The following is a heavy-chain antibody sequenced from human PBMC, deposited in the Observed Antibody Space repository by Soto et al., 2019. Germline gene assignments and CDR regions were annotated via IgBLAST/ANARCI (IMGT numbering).Heavy chain of an antibody. Sequence: QVQLVESGGGVVQPGRSLRLSCAASGFTFSSYAMHWVRQAPGKGLEWVAVISYDGSNKYYADSVKGRFTISRDNSKKTLYLQMNSLRAEDTAVYYCARDRDASWYSSGYFDYWGQGTLVTVSS. D-gene: IGHD6-19*01. CDR2: ISYDGSNK. J-gene: IGHJ4*02. CDR3: ARDRDASWYSSGYFDY. V-gene: IGHV3-30-3*01. CDR1: GFTFSSYA.